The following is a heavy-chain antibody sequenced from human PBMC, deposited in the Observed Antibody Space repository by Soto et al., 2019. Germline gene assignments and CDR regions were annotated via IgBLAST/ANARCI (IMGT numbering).Heavy chain of an antibody. CDR1: GGSISSYY. V-gene: IGHV4-59*01. CDR3: ARGNGYSLFDY. D-gene: IGHD3-3*01. Sequence: SETLSLTCTVSGGSISSYYWSWIRQPPGKGLEWIGYIYYSGSTNYNPSLKSRVTISVDTSKNQFSLKLSSVTAADTAVYYCARGNGYSLFDYWGQGTLVTVSS. J-gene: IGHJ4*02. CDR2: IYYSGST.